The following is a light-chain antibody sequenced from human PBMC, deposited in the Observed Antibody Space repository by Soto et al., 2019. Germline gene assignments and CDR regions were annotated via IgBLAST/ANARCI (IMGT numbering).Light chain of an antibody. Sequence: EVVMTQSPATLSVSPGERATLSCRASQNVNSDLAWYQQKPGQAPRLLIYGASTRATGIPARFSGSGSGTEFTITISSLQSEDFAVYYCQQYNNWPPWTFGQGSKVEIK. V-gene: IGKV3D-15*01. CDR1: QNVNSD. J-gene: IGKJ1*01. CDR3: QQYNNWPPWT. CDR2: GAS.